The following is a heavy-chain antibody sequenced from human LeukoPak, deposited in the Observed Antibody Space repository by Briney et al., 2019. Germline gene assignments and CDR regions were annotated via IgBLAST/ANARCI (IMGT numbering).Heavy chain of an antibody. Sequence: SETLSLTCTVSGGSISSYYWSWIRQPAGKGLEWIGRIYTSGSTNYNPSLKSRVTMSVDTSKNQFSLKLSSVTAADTAVYYCARDRSSSSTNWFDPWGQGTLATVSS. CDR1: GGSISSYY. CDR2: IYTSGST. CDR3: ARDRSSSSTNWFDP. J-gene: IGHJ5*02. V-gene: IGHV4-4*07. D-gene: IGHD6-6*01.